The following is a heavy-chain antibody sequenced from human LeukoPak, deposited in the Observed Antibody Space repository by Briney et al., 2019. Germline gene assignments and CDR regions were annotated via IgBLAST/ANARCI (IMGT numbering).Heavy chain of an antibody. D-gene: IGHD6-13*01. CDR1: GGSISSYY. V-gene: IGHV4-4*07. CDR3: ARGLAAAGEFDY. J-gene: IGHJ4*02. Sequence: SETLSLTRTVSGGSISSYYWSWIRQPAGKGLEWIGRIYTSGSTNYNPSLKSRVTMSVDTSKNQFSLKLSSVTAADTAVYYCARGLAAAGEFDYWGQGTLVTVSS. CDR2: IYTSGST.